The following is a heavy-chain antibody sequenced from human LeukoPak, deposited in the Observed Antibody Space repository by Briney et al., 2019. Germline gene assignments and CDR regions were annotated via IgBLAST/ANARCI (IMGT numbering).Heavy chain of an antibody. CDR1: GFTFSSYA. Sequence: GGSLRLSCAASGFTFSSYAMSWVRQAPGKGLEWVSAISGSGGSTYYADSVKGRFTISRDNSKNTLYLQMNSLRAEDTAVYYCAKDMSIWSGYDSYGGFDYWGQGTLVTVSS. J-gene: IGHJ4*02. CDR3: AKDMSIWSGYDSYGGFDY. CDR2: ISGSGGST. V-gene: IGHV3-23*01. D-gene: IGHD5-12*01.